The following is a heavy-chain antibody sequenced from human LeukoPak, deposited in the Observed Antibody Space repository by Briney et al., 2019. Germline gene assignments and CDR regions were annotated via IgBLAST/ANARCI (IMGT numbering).Heavy chain of an antibody. V-gene: IGHV1-8*01. J-gene: IGHJ6*03. CDR1: GYTFTSYD. D-gene: IGHD3-10*01. Sequence: ASVKVSCRASGYTFTSYDINWVRQATGQGLEWMGWMNPNSGNTGYAQKFQGRVTMTRNTSISTAYMELSSLRSEDTAVYYCARGLGYYSYYYYMDVWGKGTTVTISS. CDR3: ARGLGYYSYYYYMDV. CDR2: MNPNSGNT.